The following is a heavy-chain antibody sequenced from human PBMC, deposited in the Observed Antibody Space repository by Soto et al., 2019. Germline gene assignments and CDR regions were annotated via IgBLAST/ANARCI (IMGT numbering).Heavy chain of an antibody. CDR1: GGTFSSYT. CDR2: IIPILGIA. CDR3: ARERGSYCSGGSCYSLLFDP. D-gene: IGHD2-15*01. V-gene: IGHV1-69*04. Sequence: ASVKVSCKASGGTFSSYTISWVRQAPGQGLECMGRIIPILGIANYAQKFQGRVTITADKSTSTAYMELSSLRSEDTAVYYCARERGSYCSGGSCYSLLFDPWGQGTLVTVSS. J-gene: IGHJ5*02.